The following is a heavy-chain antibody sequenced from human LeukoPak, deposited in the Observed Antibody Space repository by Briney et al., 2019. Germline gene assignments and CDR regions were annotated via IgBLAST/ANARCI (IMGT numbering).Heavy chain of an antibody. Sequence: SETLSLTCTVSGGSISSYYWSWIRQPAGKGLEWIGRIYTSGSTNYNPSLKSRVTMSVDTSKNQFSLNLTSMTAADTAVYYCAREVLPPQGGFDPWSQGTLVTVSS. CDR1: GGSISSYY. CDR3: AREVLPPQGGFDP. V-gene: IGHV4-4*07. CDR2: IYTSGST. D-gene: IGHD3-3*01. J-gene: IGHJ5*02.